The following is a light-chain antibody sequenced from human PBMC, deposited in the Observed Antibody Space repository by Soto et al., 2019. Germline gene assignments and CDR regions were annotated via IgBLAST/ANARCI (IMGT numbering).Light chain of an antibody. CDR2: DVT. CDR1: SSDVGRYNY. Sequence: ALTQPASVSGSPGQSITISCTGTSSDVGRYNYVSWYQHHPGKAPKLLIYDVTNRPSGVSNRFSGSKSGNTASLTISGLQAEDEADYYCSSYTSSSTLYVFGTGTKLTVL. J-gene: IGLJ1*01. CDR3: SSYTSSSTLYV. V-gene: IGLV2-14*03.